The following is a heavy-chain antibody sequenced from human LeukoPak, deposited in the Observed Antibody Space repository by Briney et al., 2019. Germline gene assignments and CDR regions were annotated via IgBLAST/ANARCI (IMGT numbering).Heavy chain of an antibody. Sequence: GGSLRLSCAASGFTFSSYAMHWVRQAPGKGLEYVSAVSSNGGSTYYANSVKGRFTISRDNSKNTLYLQMGSLRAEDMAVYYCARDLGDYYGSGSHYYFDYWGQGTLVTVSS. D-gene: IGHD3-10*01. CDR3: ARDLGDYYGSGSHYYFDY. J-gene: IGHJ4*02. V-gene: IGHV3-64*01. CDR2: VSSNGGST. CDR1: GFTFSSYA.